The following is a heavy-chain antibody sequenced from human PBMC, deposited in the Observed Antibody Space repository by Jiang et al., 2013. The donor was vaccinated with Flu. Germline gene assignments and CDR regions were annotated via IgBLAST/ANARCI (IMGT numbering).Heavy chain of an antibody. D-gene: IGHD2-2*01. CDR1: SSNSAA. J-gene: IGHJ4*02. V-gene: IGHV6-1*01. CDR3: ARGWSLVVVPAAALDY. CDR2: TYYRSKWYN. Sequence: SSNSAAWNWIRQSPSRGLEWLGRTYYRSKWYNDYAVSVKSRITINPDTSKNQFSLQLNSVTPEDTAVYYCARGWSLVVVPAAALDYWGQGTLVTVSS.